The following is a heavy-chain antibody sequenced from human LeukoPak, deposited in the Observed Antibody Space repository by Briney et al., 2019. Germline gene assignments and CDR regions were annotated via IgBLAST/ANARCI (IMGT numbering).Heavy chain of an antibody. J-gene: IGHJ6*04. D-gene: IGHD5-12*01. Sequence: GGSLRLSCAASGFTFSSYSMNWVRQAPGKGLEWVSYISSSSSTIYYADSVKGRFTISRDNAKNSLYLQMNSLRAEDTAVYYCAGGVGDITLPDVWGKGTTVTVSS. V-gene: IGHV3-48*04. CDR3: AGGVGDITLPDV. CDR2: ISSSSSTI. CDR1: GFTFSSYS.